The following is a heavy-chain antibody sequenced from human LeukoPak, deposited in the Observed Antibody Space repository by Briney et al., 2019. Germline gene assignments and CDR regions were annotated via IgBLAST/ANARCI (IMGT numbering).Heavy chain of an antibody. CDR2: IYHSGST. D-gene: IGHD6-19*01. CDR3: ARAGYSSGPYYYYYGMDV. J-gene: IGHJ6*04. V-gene: IGHV4-4*02. CDR1: GGSISSSNW. Sequence: PSGTLSLTCAVSGGSISSSNWWSWVRQPPRKGLEWIGEIYHSGSTNYNPSLKSRVTISVDKSKNQFSLKLSSVTAADTAVYYCARAGYSSGPYYYYYGMDVWGKGTTVTVSS.